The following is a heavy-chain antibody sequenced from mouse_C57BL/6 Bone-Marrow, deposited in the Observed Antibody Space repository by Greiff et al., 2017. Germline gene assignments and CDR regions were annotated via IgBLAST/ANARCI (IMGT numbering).Heavy chain of an antibody. Sequence: VKLQQPGAELVKPGASVKMSCKASGYTFTSYWITWVKQRPGQGLEWIGDIYPGSGSTNYNEKFKSKATLTVDTSSSTAYMQLSSLTSEDSAVYYCARPYYGSSYGFAYWGQGTLVTVSA. CDR2: IYPGSGST. CDR3: ARPYYGSSYGFAY. D-gene: IGHD1-1*01. J-gene: IGHJ3*01. CDR1: GYTFTSYW. V-gene: IGHV1-55*01.